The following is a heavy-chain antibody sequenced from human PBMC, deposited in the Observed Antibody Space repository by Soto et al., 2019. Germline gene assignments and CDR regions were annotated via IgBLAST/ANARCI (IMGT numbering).Heavy chain of an antibody. CDR3: ARRYGASFDY. Sequence: ASETLSLTCAVSGGSISRGGYSWGWIRQPPGKGLEWIGYIYYSGSTNYNPSLKSRVTISVDTSKNQFSLKLSSVTAADTAVYYCARRYGASFDYWGQGTLVTVSS. V-gene: IGHV4-61*08. CDR1: GGSISRGGYS. D-gene: IGHD4-17*01. J-gene: IGHJ4*02. CDR2: IYYSGST.